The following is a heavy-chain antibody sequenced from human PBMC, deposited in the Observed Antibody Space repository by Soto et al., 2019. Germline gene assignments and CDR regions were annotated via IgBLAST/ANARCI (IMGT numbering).Heavy chain of an antibody. CDR2: FYGGGNT. V-gene: IGHV3-53*01. Sequence: GGSLRLSCAASGFTVSSYYMNWVRQAPGKGLERVSVFYGGGNTYYADSVKGRFTISRDNSKNTVYLQMNTLRAEDAAVYYCARRPIRATHPPAGMDVWGQGTTVTVSS. J-gene: IGHJ6*02. CDR3: ARRPIRATHPPAGMDV. CDR1: GFTVSSYY.